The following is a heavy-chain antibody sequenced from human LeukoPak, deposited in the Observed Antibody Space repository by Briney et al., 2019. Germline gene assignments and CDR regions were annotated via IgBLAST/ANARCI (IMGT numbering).Heavy chain of an antibody. Sequence: SETLSLTCTVSGGSISSYYWSWIRQPPGKGLEWIGYIYCSGSTNYNPSLKSRVTISVDTSKNQFSLKLSSVTAADTAVYYCASQIPYYYDSSGYNFQHWGQGTLVTVSS. V-gene: IGHV4-59*01. J-gene: IGHJ1*01. CDR1: GGSISSYY. CDR3: ASQIPYYYDSSGYNFQH. CDR2: IYCSGST. D-gene: IGHD3-22*01.